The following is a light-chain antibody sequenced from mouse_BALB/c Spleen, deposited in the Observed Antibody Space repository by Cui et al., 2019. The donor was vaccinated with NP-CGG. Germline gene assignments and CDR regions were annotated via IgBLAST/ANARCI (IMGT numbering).Light chain of an antibody. CDR2: GTN. CDR1: TGAVTTSNY. Sequence: QAVVTQQSSHTTSPGVTATLTSHSSTGAVTTSNYANWVQEKPDHLFTGLIGGTNNRAPGVPARFSGSLIGDKAALTITGAQTEDETIYFCALWYSNHWVFGGGTKLTVL. J-gene: IGLJ1*01. V-gene: IGLV1*01. CDR3: ALWYSNHWV.